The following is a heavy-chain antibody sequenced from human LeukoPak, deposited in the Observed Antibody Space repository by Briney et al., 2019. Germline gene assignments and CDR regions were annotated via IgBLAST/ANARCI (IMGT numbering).Heavy chain of an antibody. V-gene: IGHV4-4*02. Sequence: SETLSLTCGVSGGSISGSNWWSWVRQPPGKGLEWIGEIYYSGSTNYNPSLKSRVTISVDKSKNQFSLNLNSVTAADTAVYYCVFRVPNTGWAFDIWGQGTMVTVSS. CDR2: IYYSGST. J-gene: IGHJ3*02. D-gene: IGHD4/OR15-4a*01. CDR3: VFRVPNTGWAFDI. CDR1: GGSISGSNW.